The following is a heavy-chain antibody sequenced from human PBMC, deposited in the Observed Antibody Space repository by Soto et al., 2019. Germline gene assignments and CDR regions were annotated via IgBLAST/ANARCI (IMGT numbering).Heavy chain of an antibody. CDR3: AFDCRDGYKRAFYI. CDR1: GYTFSSYA. J-gene: IGHJ3*02. CDR2: IIPIFGTA. D-gene: IGHD2-15*01. V-gene: IGHV1-69*13. Sequence: SVKVSCKASGYTFSSYAISWVRQAPGQGLEWMGGIIPIFGTANYAQKFQGRVTITADESTSTAYMELSSLRSEDTAVYYCAFDCRDGYKRAFYICCQGTTVPVSS.